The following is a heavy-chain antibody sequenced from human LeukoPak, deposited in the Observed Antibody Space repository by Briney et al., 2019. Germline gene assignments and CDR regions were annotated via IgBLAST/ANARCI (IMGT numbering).Heavy chain of an antibody. CDR3: AKDRNSKSNYYMDV. V-gene: IGHV3-30*02. CDR1: GFSFSIFG. CDR2: ILFDGSNK. Sequence: GSLRLSCAASGFSFSIFGMHWVRQAPGKGLEWVSFILFDGSNKYYADSVKGRFTISRDNSKNTLYLQMNSLRTEDTAVYYCAKDRNSKSNYYMDVWGKGTTVTVSS. J-gene: IGHJ6*03. D-gene: IGHD3-10*01.